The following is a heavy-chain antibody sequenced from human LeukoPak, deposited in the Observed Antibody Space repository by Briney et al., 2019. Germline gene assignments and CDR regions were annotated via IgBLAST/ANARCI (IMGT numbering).Heavy chain of an antibody. J-gene: IGHJ2*01. CDR3: ARGELLRVWYLDL. CDR1: GGSISSSPYY. V-gene: IGHV4-39*07. Sequence: SETLSLTCTVSGGSISSSPYYWVWVRQPPGKGLEWIGSIYYTGTTYYNPSLKSRVTISVDTSKNQFSLELSSVTAADTAVYYCARGELLRVWYLDLWGRGTPVTVSS. D-gene: IGHD1-26*01. CDR2: IYYTGTT.